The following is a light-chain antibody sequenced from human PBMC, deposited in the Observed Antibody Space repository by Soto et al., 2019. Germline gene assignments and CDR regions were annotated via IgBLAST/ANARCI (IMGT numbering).Light chain of an antibody. Sequence: QSVLTQPPSVSGAPRQRVTISCSGSSSNIGDNAVNWYQHLPGKAPKLLIYYDDLLPSGVSDRFSGSKSGTSASLAISGLQSEDEVDYYCASWDDSLNGVVFGGGTKVTVL. V-gene: IGLV1-36*01. CDR3: ASWDDSLNGVV. CDR1: SSNIGDNA. J-gene: IGLJ2*01. CDR2: YDD.